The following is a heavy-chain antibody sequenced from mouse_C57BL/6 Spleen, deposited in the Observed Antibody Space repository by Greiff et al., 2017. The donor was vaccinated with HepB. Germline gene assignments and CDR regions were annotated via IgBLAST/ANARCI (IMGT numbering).Heavy chain of an antibody. CDR3: ARETMVTTWDY. CDR2: IYPGSGST. V-gene: IGHV1-55*01. CDR1: GYTFTSYW. D-gene: IGHD2-2*01. Sequence: QVQLQQPGAELVKPGASVKMSCKASGYTFTSYWITWVKQRPGQGLEWIGDIYPGSGSTNYNEKFKSKATLTVDTSSSSAYMQLSSLTSEDSAVYYCARETMVTTWDYWGQGTTLTVSS. J-gene: IGHJ2*01.